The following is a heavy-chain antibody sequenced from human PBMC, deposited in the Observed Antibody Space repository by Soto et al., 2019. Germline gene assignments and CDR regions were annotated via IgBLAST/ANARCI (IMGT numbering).Heavy chain of an antibody. J-gene: IGHJ6*02. V-gene: IGHV1-69*13. CDR1: GGTFSSYA. D-gene: IGHD2-2*02. CDR2: IIPIFGTA. CDR3: ARGGALGYCSSTSCYKVYGMDV. Sequence: SVKVSCKASGGTFSSYAISWVRQAPGQGLEWMGGIIPIFGTANYAQKFQGRVTITADESTSTAYMELSSLRSEDTAVYYCARGGALGYCSSTSCYKVYGMDVWGQGTTVTVSS.